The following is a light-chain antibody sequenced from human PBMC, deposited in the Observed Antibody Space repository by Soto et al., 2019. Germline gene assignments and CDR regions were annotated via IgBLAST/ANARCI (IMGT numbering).Light chain of an antibody. CDR3: QHYNIYSEA. J-gene: IGKJ1*01. Sequence: DIQMSQSPSTLSGSVGDRVTITCRASQTISSWLAWYQQKPGKAPKLLIYKASTLKSGVPSRFSGSGSGTEFTLTFSSLQPDDLATYYCQHYNIYSEAFGQGTKVDIK. CDR1: QTISSW. CDR2: KAS. V-gene: IGKV1-5*03.